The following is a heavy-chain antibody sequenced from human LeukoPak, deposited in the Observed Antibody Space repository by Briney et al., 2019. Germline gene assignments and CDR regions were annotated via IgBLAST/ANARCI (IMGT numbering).Heavy chain of an antibody. Sequence: GGSLRLSCAASGFTFSSYGMSWVRQAPGKGLEWVSAISGSGGSTYYADSVKGRFTISRDNSKKTLYLQMNSLRAEDTAVYYCAKPVGYYDSSGYPIDAFDIWGQGTMVTVSS. D-gene: IGHD3-22*01. CDR3: AKPVGYYDSSGYPIDAFDI. V-gene: IGHV3-23*01. J-gene: IGHJ3*02. CDR2: ISGSGGST. CDR1: GFTFSSYG.